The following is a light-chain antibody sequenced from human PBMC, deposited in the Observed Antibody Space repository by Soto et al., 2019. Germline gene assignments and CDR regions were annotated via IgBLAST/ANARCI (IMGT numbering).Light chain of an antibody. V-gene: IGLV2-14*01. CDR2: DVS. CDR3: SSYRSSSTLYV. J-gene: IGLJ1*01. Sequence: QSVLTQPASVSGSPGQSITISCTGTSSDVGGYKYVSWYQQHPGKAPKLMIYDVSNRPSGVSNRFSDSKSGNTASLNISGLQAEDEADYYCSSYRSSSTLYVFGTGTKLTVL. CDR1: SSDVGGYKY.